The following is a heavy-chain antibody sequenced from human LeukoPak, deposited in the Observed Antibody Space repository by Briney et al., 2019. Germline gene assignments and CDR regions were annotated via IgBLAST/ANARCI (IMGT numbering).Heavy chain of an antibody. CDR3: ARDQGWELGAHSYYYYYYMDV. D-gene: IGHD1-26*01. Sequence: GGSLRLSCAASGFTFDDYGMSWVRQAPGKGLEWVSGINWNGGSTGYADSVKGRFTISRDNAKNSLYQQMNSLRAEDTALYYCARDQGWELGAHSYYYYYYMDVWGKGTTVTVSS. CDR1: GFTFDDYG. J-gene: IGHJ6*03. V-gene: IGHV3-20*04. CDR2: INWNGGST.